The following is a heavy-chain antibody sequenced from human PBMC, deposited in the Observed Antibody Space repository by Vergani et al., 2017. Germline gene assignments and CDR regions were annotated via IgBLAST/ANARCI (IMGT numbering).Heavy chain of an antibody. J-gene: IGHJ5*02. CDR1: GYTFTGYY. Sequence: QVQLVQSGAEVKKPGASVKVSCKASGYTFTGYYMHWVRQAPGQGLEWMGWINPNSGGKNYEQKFQGWVTMTRDTSISTADMELSSLRSDDTAVYYCASSADIVVVPAAKFLGWFDPWGQGTLVTVSS. CDR3: ASSADIVVVPAAKFLGWFDP. V-gene: IGHV1-2*04. CDR2: INPNSGGK. D-gene: IGHD2-2*01.